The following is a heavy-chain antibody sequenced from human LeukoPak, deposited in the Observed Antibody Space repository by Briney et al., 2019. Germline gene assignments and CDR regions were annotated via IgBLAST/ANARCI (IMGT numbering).Heavy chain of an antibody. D-gene: IGHD3/OR15-3a*01. V-gene: IGHV3-33*01. Sequence: GGSLRLSCAASGFTFSSYGMHWVRQAPGKGLEWVAVIWYDGSNKYYADSVKGRFTISRDNSKNTLYLQMNSPRAEDTAVYYCARDYDFWGNNWFDPWGQGTLVTVSS. CDR1: GFTFSSYG. CDR2: IWYDGSNK. J-gene: IGHJ5*02. CDR3: ARDYDFWGNNWFDP.